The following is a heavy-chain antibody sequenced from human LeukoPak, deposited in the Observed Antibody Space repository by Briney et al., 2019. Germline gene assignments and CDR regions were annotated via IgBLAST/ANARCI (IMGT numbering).Heavy chain of an antibody. CDR1: GFIFSSYP. J-gene: IGHJ4*02. Sequence: GGSLRLSCAASGFIFSSYPMSWVRQAPGKGLEWVSAISGTAENTYYADSVKGRFSISRDNSRNTVHLQMNSLRPEDTVVYYCANQRGGFWGQGTLVTVSS. CDR2: ISGTAENT. CDR3: ANQRGGF. V-gene: IGHV3-23*01. D-gene: IGHD3-10*01.